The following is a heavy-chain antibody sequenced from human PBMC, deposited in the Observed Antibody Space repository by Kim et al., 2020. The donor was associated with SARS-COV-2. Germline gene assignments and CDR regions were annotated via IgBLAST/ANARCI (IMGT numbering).Heavy chain of an antibody. Sequence: GGSLRLSCAASGFTFSSYAMHWVRQAPGKGLEWVAVISYDGSNKYYADSVKGRFTISRDNSKNTLYLQMNSLRAEDTAVYYCARDSFSAAMAPEYWGQGTLVTVSS. V-gene: IGHV3-30*04. CDR2: ISYDGSNK. J-gene: IGHJ4*02. CDR3: ARDSFSAAMAPEY. CDR1: GFTFSSYA. D-gene: IGHD5-18*01.